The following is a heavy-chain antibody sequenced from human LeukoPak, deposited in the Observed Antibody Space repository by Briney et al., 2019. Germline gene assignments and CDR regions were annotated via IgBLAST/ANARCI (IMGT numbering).Heavy chain of an antibody. J-gene: IGHJ3*02. CDR2: ISSSSSYI. V-gene: IGHV3-21*01. D-gene: IGHD2-2*01. CDR1: GFTFSSYS. CDR3: ARGAGYCSSTSCYQDDAFDI. Sequence: PGGSLRLSCAASGFTFSSYSMNWVRQAPGKGLEWVSSISSSSSYIYYADSVKGRFTISRDNAKNSLYLQMNSLRAEDTAVYYCARGAGYCSSTSCYQDDAFDIWGQGTVVTVSS.